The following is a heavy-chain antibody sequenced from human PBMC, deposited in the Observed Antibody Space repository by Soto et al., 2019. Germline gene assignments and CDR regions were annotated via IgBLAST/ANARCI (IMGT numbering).Heavy chain of an antibody. CDR3: ARQWVHDYGDYVAWFDP. Sequence: ETLSLTCSFSGDSVTGHYLTWIRQSPEKGLEWIGYMHYTGFSHYNPSLKSRLTISVDRSKNHFTLKLTSVTAADTAVYYCARQWVHDYGDYVAWFDPWGQGTLVTVSS. V-gene: IGHV4-59*02. CDR1: GDSVTGHY. CDR2: MHYTGFS. J-gene: IGHJ5*02. D-gene: IGHD4-17*01.